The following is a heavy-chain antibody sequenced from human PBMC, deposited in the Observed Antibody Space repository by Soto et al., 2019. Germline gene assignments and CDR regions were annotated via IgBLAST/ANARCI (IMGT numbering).Heavy chain of an antibody. CDR3: VSWVSVHFDSGHGYDL. CDR1: GFTISSRDNHA. D-gene: IGHD3-9*01. V-gene: IGHV3-23*01. CDR2: ISSDGSNR. Sequence: PGGSLRLSCAASGFTISSRDNHAMSWVRQAPGKGPEWISTISSDGSNRHYADSVLGRFTISRDSSRNTVNLLMNRLRVEDTARYFCVSWVSVHFDSGHGYDLWGQGTLVTVSS. J-gene: IGHJ5*02.